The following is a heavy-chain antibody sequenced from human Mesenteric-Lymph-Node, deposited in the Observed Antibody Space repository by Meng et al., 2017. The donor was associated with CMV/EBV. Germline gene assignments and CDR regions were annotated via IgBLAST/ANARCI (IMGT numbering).Heavy chain of an antibody. CDR2: IIPILGIA. CDR3: ARGPSSYWTWFDP. Sequence: SVKVSCKASGGTFSSYTISWVRQAPGQGLEWMGRIIPILGIANYAQKFQGRVTITADKSTSTAYMELSSLRSEDTAMYYCARGPSSYWTWFDPWGQGTLVTVSS. J-gene: IGHJ5*02. CDR1: GGTFSSYT. V-gene: IGHV1-69*02. D-gene: IGHD3-22*01.